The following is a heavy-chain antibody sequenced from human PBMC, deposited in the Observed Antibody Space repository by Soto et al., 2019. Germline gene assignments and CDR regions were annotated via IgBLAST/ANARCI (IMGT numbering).Heavy chain of an antibody. Sequence: EVQLVESGGGLVQPGESLGLSCAASGFTLSGYWMNWVRQAPGKGLEWVANIKQDGSEKNYVDSVKGRFTISRDNAKNSLSLQMHSLRAEDTAVYHCLVTTSVFGIWGQGTMVIVSS. D-gene: IGHD4-17*01. CDR1: GFTLSGYW. CDR3: LVTTSVFGI. J-gene: IGHJ3*02. CDR2: IKQDGSEK. V-gene: IGHV3-7*01.